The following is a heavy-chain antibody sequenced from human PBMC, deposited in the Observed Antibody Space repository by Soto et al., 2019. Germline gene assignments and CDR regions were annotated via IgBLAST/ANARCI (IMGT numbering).Heavy chain of an antibody. CDR1: GYTFTGYY. J-gene: IGHJ3*02. Sequence: EASVKVSCKASGYTFTGYYIHWVRQAPGQGLEWMGWIYPNSGRTTYAPKFQGGVIMTVDTSIRTAYVELRNLTSHDTAVYYCARDNRLGVQKVYGYAFDIWGQGTMVTVSS. CDR3: ARDNRLGVQKVYGYAFDI. D-gene: IGHD3-10*01. CDR2: IYPNSGRT. V-gene: IGHV1-2*02.